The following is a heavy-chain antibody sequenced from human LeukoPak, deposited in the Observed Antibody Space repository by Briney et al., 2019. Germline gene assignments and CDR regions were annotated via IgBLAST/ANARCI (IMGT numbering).Heavy chain of an antibody. D-gene: IGHD2-15*01. CDR3: ARESLSATSRAFDI. CDR1: VGSFSGYH. V-gene: IGHV4-34*01. CDR2: INHSGST. J-gene: IGHJ3*02. Sequence: PSETLSLTCAVYVGSFSGYHWTWIRQSPGKGLEWIGEINHSGSTKYNPSLKSRVTISVDTSKNQFSLKLSSVTAADTAVYYCARESLSATSRAFDIWGQGTMVTVSS.